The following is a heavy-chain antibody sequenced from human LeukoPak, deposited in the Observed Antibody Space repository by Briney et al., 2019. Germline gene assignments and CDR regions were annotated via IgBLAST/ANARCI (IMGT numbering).Heavy chain of an antibody. CDR1: GDSLSRYS. Sequence: PSETLSLTSAVSGDSLSRYSWTWIRQRPGKGLEWLVEINPSGSPDYNPSLKSRATISVETSKNQSALRVASVAAADTAVYYCASVRHDPLEYYYYIDVWGKGTTVTVSS. CDR3: ASVRHDPLEYYYYIDV. J-gene: IGHJ6*03. CDR2: INPSGSP. V-gene: IGHV4-34*01. D-gene: IGHD2/OR15-2a*01.